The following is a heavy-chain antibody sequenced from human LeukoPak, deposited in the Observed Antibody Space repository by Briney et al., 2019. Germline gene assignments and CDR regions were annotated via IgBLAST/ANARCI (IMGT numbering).Heavy chain of an antibody. CDR2: ISGSGGTT. D-gene: IGHD2-2*01. Sequence: GGSLRLSCAASGFTFSSYAMSWVRQAPGKGLEWVSGISGSGGTTYYADSVKGRFTISRDNSKNTLYLQMNSLRAEDTAVYYCARDRDCSSTSCYYYYGMDVWGQGTTVTVSS. CDR3: ARDRDCSSTSCYYYYGMDV. CDR1: GFTFSSYA. V-gene: IGHV3-23*01. J-gene: IGHJ6*02.